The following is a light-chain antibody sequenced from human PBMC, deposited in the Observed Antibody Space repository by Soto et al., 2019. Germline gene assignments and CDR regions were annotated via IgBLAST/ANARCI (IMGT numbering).Light chain of an antibody. CDR2: WAS. CDR3: QEYYGTPRRT. V-gene: IGKV4-1*01. Sequence: DIVMTQSPDFLAVSLGERATISCKSSQSVLYNSNNKNYLDWYQQKAGQPPKLLIYWASTPESGVPDRFSSSGSGTDFTLAISNLQAEDVSVYYCQEYYGTPRRTFGQGTRLEIK. CDR1: QSVLYNSNNKNY. J-gene: IGKJ5*01.